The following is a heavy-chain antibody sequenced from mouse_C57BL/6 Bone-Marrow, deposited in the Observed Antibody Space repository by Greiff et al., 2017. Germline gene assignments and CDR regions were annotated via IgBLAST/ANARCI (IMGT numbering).Heavy chain of an antibody. CDR3: AGYYYGRGDY. CDR1: GFTFSSYG. D-gene: IGHD1-1*01. V-gene: IGHV5-6*01. CDR2: ISSGGSYT. J-gene: IGHJ4*01. Sequence: EVNLVESGGDLVKPGGSLKLSCAASGFTFSSYGMSWVRQTPDKRLEWVATISSGGSYTYYPDSVNGRFTISRDNAKNTLYLQMSSLKSEDTAIYYCAGYYYGRGDYWGQGTSVTVSS.